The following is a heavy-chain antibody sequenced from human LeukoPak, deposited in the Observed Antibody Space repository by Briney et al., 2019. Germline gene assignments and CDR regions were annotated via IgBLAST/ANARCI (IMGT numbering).Heavy chain of an antibody. CDR2: IYYSGST. CDR1: GGSISSYY. V-gene: IGHV4-59*08. J-gene: IGHJ4*02. CDR3: ARRNDYGDYSFDY. D-gene: IGHD4-17*01. Sequence: SETLSLTCTVSGGSISSYYWSWIRQPPGKGLEWIGYIYYSGSTNYNPSLKSRVTISVDTSKNQFSLKLSSVTAADTAVYYCARRNDYGDYSFDYWGQGTLVTVSS.